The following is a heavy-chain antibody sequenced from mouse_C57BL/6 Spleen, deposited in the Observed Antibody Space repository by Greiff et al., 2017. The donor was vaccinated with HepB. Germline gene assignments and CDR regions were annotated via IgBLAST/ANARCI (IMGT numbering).Heavy chain of an antibody. J-gene: IGHJ4*01. V-gene: IGHV1-19*01. CDR2: INPYNGGT. Sequence: VQLKQSGPVLVKPGASVKMSCKASGYTFTDYYMNWVKQSHGKSLEWIGVINPYNGGTSYNQKFKGKATLTVDKSSSTAYMELNSLTSEDSAVYYCARSKDYYDYEESMDDWGKGTSVTVSS. CDR3: ARSKDYYDYEESMDD. CDR1: GYTFTDYY. D-gene: IGHD2-4*01.